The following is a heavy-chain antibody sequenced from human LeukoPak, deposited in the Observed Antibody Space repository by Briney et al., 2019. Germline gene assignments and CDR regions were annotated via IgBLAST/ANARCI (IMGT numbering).Heavy chain of an antibody. CDR3: AGERFLDAGGMDV. CDR1: GGSISNYY. CDR2: IYYSGST. D-gene: IGHD3-3*01. Sequence: SETLPLTCTVSGGSISNYYWSWIRQPPGKGLEWIGYIYYSGSTNYNPSLKSRVTISVDTSKNQFSLKLSSVTAADTAVYYCAGERFLDAGGMDVWGQGTTVTVSS. J-gene: IGHJ6*02. V-gene: IGHV4-59*01.